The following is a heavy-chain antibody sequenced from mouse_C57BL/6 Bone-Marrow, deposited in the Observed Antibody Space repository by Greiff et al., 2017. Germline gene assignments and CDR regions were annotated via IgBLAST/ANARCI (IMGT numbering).Heavy chain of an antibody. CDR1: GFTFSDYY. Sequence: EVKLVESGGGLVQPGGSLKLSCAASGFTFSDYYMYWVRQTPEKRLEWVAYISNGGGSTYSPDTVKGRFTISRDNAKNTLYLQMSRMKSEDTAVEYCARHPIYNDRDAMDYWGQGTSVTVSS. V-gene: IGHV5-12*01. CDR2: ISNGGGST. CDR3: ARHPIYNDRDAMDY. D-gene: IGHD2-4*01. J-gene: IGHJ4*01.